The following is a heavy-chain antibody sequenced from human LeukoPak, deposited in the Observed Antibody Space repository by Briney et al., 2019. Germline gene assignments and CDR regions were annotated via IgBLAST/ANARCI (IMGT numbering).Heavy chain of an antibody. V-gene: IGHV1-8*01. J-gene: IGHJ6*02. CDR1: GYTFTSYD. Sequence: ASVKVSCKASGYTFTSYDINWVRQATGQGLEWMGWMNPNSGNTGYAQKFQGRVTMTRNTSISTAYMELSSLRSEDTAVYYCARGEATIPYYYYYGMDVWGQGTTVTVS. CDR2: MNPNSGNT. D-gene: IGHD5-12*01. CDR3: ARGEATIPYYYYYGMDV.